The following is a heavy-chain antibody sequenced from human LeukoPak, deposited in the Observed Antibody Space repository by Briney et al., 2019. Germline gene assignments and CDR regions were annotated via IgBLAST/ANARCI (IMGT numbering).Heavy chain of an antibody. D-gene: IGHD3-22*01. Sequence: SETLSLTCTVSGGSISSYYWSWIRQPAGKGLEWIGRIYTSGGTNYNPSLKSRVTMSIDTSKNQFSLKLSSVTAADTAVYYCARDRYDSSGYYFIPDAFDIWGQGTMVTVSS. J-gene: IGHJ3*02. CDR3: ARDRYDSSGYYFIPDAFDI. CDR2: IYTSGGT. CDR1: GGSISSYY. V-gene: IGHV4-4*07.